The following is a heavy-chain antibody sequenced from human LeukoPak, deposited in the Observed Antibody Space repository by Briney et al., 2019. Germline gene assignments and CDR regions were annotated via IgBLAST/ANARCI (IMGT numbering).Heavy chain of an antibody. CDR2: IKQDGSEK. CDR3: ARDGATFSGYDWYYYMDV. V-gene: IGHV3-7*01. J-gene: IGHJ6*03. CDR1: RFTFSNYW. D-gene: IGHD5-12*01. Sequence: GGSLRLSCAASRFTFSNYWMSWVRQAPGKGLEWVANIKQDGSEKYYVDSVKGRFTISRDNAKNSMYQQMNSLRAEDTAVYYCARDGATFSGYDWYYYMDVWGKGTTVTVSS.